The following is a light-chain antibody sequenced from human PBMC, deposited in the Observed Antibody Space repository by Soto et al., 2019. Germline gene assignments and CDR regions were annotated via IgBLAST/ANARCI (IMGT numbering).Light chain of an antibody. V-gene: IGKV1-9*01. J-gene: IGKJ4*01. CDR3: QQLSTYPLT. CDR2: AAS. CDR1: QDVSRS. Sequence: DTQLTQSPSFLSASVGDRVTIACRASQDVSRSVGWYQQKPGTAPKLLISAASTLNGGVPSRFSGSGSGTDFTLTISILQPEDFATYYCQQLSTYPLTFCGGTKVEI.